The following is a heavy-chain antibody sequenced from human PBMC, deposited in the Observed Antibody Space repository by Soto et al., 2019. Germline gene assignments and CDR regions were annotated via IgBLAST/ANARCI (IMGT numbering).Heavy chain of an antibody. Sequence: PGGSLRLSCAASGFTFSNAWMSWVRQAPGKGLEWVGRIKSKTDGGTTDYAAPVKGRFTISRDDSKNTLYLQMNSLKTEDTAVYYCTTDNRHSSSSWRASSGNYFDYWGQGTLVTVAS. D-gene: IGHD6-13*01. CDR1: GFTFSNAW. V-gene: IGHV3-15*01. J-gene: IGHJ4*02. CDR2: IKSKTDGGTT. CDR3: TTDNRHSSSSWRASSGNYFDY.